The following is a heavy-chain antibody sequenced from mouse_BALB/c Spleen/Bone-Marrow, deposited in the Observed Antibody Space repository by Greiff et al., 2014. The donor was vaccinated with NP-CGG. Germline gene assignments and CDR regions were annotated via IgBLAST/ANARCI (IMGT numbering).Heavy chain of an antibody. CDR2: INPSTGYT. CDR3: ARGRFAY. J-gene: IGHJ3*01. Sequence: LEESGAELAKPGASVKMSCKASGYTFTSYWMHWVKQRPGQGLEWIGYINPSTGYTEYSQKFKDKATLTADKSSSTAYMQLSSLTSEDSAVYFCARGRFAYWGQGTLVTVSA. V-gene: IGHV1-7*01. CDR1: GYTFTSYW.